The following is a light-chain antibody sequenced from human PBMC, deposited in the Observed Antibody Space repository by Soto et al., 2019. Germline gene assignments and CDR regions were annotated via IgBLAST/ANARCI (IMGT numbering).Light chain of an antibody. CDR1: QDINTR. CDR3: HQRQSWPRT. CDR2: QTS. V-gene: IGKV3-11*01. Sequence: EIVLTQSPATLSSFPGDRVTLSCRASQDINTRLAWYQHRPGQSPRLLIYQTSLRAAGIPARFSASGSGTDFTLTIRDVQPEDFALSYCHQRQSWPRTFGQGTKVDI. J-gene: IGKJ1*01.